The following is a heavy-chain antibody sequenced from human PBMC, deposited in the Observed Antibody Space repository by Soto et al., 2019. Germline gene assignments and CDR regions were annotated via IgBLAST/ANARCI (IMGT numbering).Heavy chain of an antibody. Sequence: EVQLVESGGGLVQPGRSLRLSWAASGFTFDDYAMHWVRQAPGKGLEWVSGISWNSGSIGYADSVKGRFTISRDNAKNSLYLQMNSLRAEDTALYYCAKDSCLYSSGWYYFDYWSQGTLVTVSS. CDR2: ISWNSGSI. V-gene: IGHV3-9*01. J-gene: IGHJ4*02. CDR1: GFTFDDYA. D-gene: IGHD6-19*01. CDR3: AKDSCLYSSGWYYFDY.